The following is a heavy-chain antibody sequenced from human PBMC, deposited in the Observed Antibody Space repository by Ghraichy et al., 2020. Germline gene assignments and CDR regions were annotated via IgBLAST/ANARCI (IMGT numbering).Heavy chain of an antibody. CDR2: ISHSGNT. J-gene: IGHJ4*02. V-gene: IGHV4-38-2*01. Sequence: SETLSLTCAVSGYSISSGLYWAWIRQSPGKGLEWIGSISHSGNTYYNPSLKILVTMSVDTSKNQFSLKLSSVTPADPAFYYSGRVARGATVPFAYWGQGALVTVSS. CDR3: GRVARGATVPFAY. D-gene: IGHD4-17*01. CDR1: GYSISSGLY.